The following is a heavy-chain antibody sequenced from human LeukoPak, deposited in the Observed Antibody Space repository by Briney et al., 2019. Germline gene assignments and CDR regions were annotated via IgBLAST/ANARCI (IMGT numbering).Heavy chain of an antibody. J-gene: IGHJ3*02. CDR2: VYPGDSDT. CDR1: GYRFTNYW. CDR3: ARPIVYGDYLDAFDI. V-gene: IGHV5-51*01. D-gene: IGHD4-17*01. Sequence: GESLKISCKGSGYRFTNYWIGWVRQLPGKGLEWMGIVYPGDSDTRYSPSFQGQVTISADKSISTAYLQWNSLKASDTAMYYCARPIVYGDYLDAFDIWGQGTMVTVSS.